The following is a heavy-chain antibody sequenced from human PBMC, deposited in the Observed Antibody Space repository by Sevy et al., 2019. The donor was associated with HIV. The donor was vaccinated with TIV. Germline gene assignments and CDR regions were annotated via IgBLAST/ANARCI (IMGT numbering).Heavy chain of an antibody. V-gene: IGHV3-15*01. CDR2: IRSKAGGGAT. CDR1: GFTFSNAW. CDR3: TTDHRRDGIVVVPFEY. Sequence: GGSLRLSCAASGFTFSNAWMSWVRQSPGKGLEWVGRIRSKAGGGATDYATIVKGKFTISRDDSRDILYLQLNSLETEDTAVYYCTTDHRRDGIVVVPFEYWGQGTLVTVSS. D-gene: IGHD2-15*01. J-gene: IGHJ4*02.